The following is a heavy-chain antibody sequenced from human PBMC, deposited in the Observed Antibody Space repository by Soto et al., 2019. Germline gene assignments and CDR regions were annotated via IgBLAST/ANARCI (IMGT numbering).Heavy chain of an antibody. Sequence: EVQLVESGGGLVQPGGSLRLSCAASGFTFSSYWMHWVRQVPGKGLVWVSRINNDGSSTNYADSVKGRFTISRDNAKNTLYLQMNSLRAEDTAVYYCASQVGNNYCGQGTLVTVSS. CDR1: GFTFSSYW. CDR3: ASQVGNNY. J-gene: IGHJ4*02. D-gene: IGHD1-26*01. CDR2: INNDGSST. V-gene: IGHV3-74*01.